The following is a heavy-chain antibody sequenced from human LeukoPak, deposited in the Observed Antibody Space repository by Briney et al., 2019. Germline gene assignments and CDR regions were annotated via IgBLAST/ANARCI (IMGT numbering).Heavy chain of an antibody. CDR3: AKETYDFWSGYYFDY. Sequence: HPGRSLRLSCAASGFTFSSYGMHWVRQAPGKGLEWVAVIWYDGSNKYYADSVKGRFTISRDNSKNTLYLQMNSLRAEDTAVYYCAKETYDFWSGYYFDYWGQGTLVTVSS. CDR1: GFTFSSYG. D-gene: IGHD3-3*01. CDR2: IWYDGSNK. V-gene: IGHV3-33*06. J-gene: IGHJ4*02.